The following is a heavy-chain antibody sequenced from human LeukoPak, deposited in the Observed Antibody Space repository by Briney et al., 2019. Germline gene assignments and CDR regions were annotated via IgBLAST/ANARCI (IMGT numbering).Heavy chain of an antibody. CDR1: GFTFSSYG. D-gene: IGHD6-13*01. V-gene: IGHV3-30*18. CDR3: AKDLLQQLPPYYYYGMDV. Sequence: PGGSLRLSCAASGFTFSSYGMHWVRQAPGKGLEWVAVISYDGSNKYYADSVKGRFTISGDNSKNTLYLQMNSLRAEDTAVYYCAKDLLQQLPPYYYYGMDVWGQGTTVTVSS. J-gene: IGHJ6*02. CDR2: ISYDGSNK.